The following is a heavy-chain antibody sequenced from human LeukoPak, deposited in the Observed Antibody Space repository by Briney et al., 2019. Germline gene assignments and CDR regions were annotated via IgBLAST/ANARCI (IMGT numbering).Heavy chain of an antibody. CDR1: GGSFSGYY. J-gene: IGHJ4*02. CDR3: ARVTGYMIEDYFDY. D-gene: IGHD3-22*01. CDR2: INHSGST. Sequence: SETLSLTCAVYGGSFSGYYWSWIRQPPGKGLEWIGEINHSGSTDYNPSLKSRVTISVETSKNQSSLKLSSVTAADTAVYYCARVTGYMIEDYFDYWGQGTLVTVSS. V-gene: IGHV4-34*01.